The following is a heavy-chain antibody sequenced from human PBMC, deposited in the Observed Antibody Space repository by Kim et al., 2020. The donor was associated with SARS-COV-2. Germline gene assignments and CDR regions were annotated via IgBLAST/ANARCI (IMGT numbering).Heavy chain of an antibody. D-gene: IGHD2-15*01. CDR3: AKSHDPPEDCSGGSCYSWSFVSYYYGMDV. CDR1: GFTFSSYA. Sequence: GGSLRLSCAASGFTFSSYAMSWVRQAPGKGLEWVSAISGSGGSTYYADSVKGRFTISRDNSKNTLYLQMNSLRAEDTAVYYCAKSHDPPEDCSGGSCYSWSFVSYYYGMDVWGQGTTVTVSS. V-gene: IGHV3-23*01. CDR2: ISGSGGST. J-gene: IGHJ6*02.